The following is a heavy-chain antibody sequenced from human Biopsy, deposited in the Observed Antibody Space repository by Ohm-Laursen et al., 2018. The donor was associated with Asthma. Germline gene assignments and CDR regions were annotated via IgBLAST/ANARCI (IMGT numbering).Heavy chain of an antibody. CDR3: ARAISSSSYWYFDL. D-gene: IGHD6-6*01. CDR2: IYYSGRT. V-gene: IGHV4-39*02. CDR1: GDAMSTSGSY. J-gene: IGHJ2*01. Sequence: PSVTLSLTCIVSGDAMSTSGSYWGWIRQSPGRGLEWIGSIYYSGRTYYNPSLESRVTISANTSKNHFSLKVTSVTAADTAVYYCARAISSSSYWYFDLWGRGDLVTVSS.